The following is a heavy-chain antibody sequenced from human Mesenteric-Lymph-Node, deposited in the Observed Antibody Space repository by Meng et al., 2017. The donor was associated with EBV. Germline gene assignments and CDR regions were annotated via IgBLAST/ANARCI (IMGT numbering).Heavy chain of an antibody. J-gene: IGHJ4*02. Sequence: QVQAMVGVAGLVTASAARRLRCTCVRGSFSGYYGSWSCKRAWKGLEWFGEMNHSGSTNYNPSLKSRVTISVDTSKNQFSLKLSSVTAADTAVYYCARGMATIIWGQGTLVTVSS. CDR1: RGSFSGYY. CDR3: ARGMATII. V-gene: IGHV4-34*01. D-gene: IGHD5-24*01. CDR2: MNHSGST.